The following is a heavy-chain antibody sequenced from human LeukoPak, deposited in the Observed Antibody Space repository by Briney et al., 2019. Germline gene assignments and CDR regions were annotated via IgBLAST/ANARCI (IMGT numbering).Heavy chain of an antibody. Sequence: KNGESLKISCKGSGYSFTSYWIGWVRQMPGKGLEWMGIIYPGDSDTRYSPSFQGQVTISADKSISTAYLQWSSLKASDTAMYYCARLGYDFWSGYYANWFDPWGLGTLVTVSS. V-gene: IGHV5-51*01. CDR3: ARLGYDFWSGYYANWFDP. CDR2: IYPGDSDT. J-gene: IGHJ5*02. D-gene: IGHD3-3*01. CDR1: GYSFTSYW.